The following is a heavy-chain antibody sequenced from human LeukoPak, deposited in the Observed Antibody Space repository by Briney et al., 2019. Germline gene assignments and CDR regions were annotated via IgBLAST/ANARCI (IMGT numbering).Heavy chain of an antibody. D-gene: IGHD6-19*01. J-gene: IGHJ3*02. V-gene: IGHV3-74*01. CDR3: ARDSNGWLGGGFDI. Sequence: GGSLRLSCAASGFIFSSYWMHWVRQVPGKGLEWVSRISGDGSITNYADSVKGRFTISRDNSKNTLYLQMTSLRPEDTAVYYCARDSNGWLGGGFDIWGQGTLVTVSS. CDR2: ISGDGSIT. CDR1: GFIFSSYW.